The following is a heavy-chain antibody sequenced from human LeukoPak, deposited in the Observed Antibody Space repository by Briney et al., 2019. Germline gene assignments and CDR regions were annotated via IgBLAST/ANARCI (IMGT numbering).Heavy chain of an antibody. V-gene: IGHV3-23*01. Sequence: GGSLRLSCAASGFTFSSYAMSWVRQAPGKGLEWVSAISGSGGSTYYADSLKGRFAISRDNSKNTLYLQMNSLRAEDTAVYYCARDQYYYDRSGTLDYWGQGTLVTVSS. D-gene: IGHD3-22*01. J-gene: IGHJ4*02. CDR2: ISGSGGST. CDR1: GFTFSSYA. CDR3: ARDQYYYDRSGTLDY.